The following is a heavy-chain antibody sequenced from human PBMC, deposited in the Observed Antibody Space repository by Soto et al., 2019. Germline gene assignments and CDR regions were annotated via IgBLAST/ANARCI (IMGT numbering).Heavy chain of an antibody. CDR3: ARGLYDYVWGSYRYRDY. J-gene: IGHJ4*02. V-gene: IGHV1-3*01. CDR2: INAGNGNT. Sequence: ASVKVSCKASGYTFTSYAMHWVRQAPGQRLEWMGWINAGNGNTKYSQKFQGRVTITRDTSASTAYMELSSLRSEDTAVYYCARGLYDYVWGSYRYRDYWGQGTLVTVSS. CDR1: GYTFTSYA. D-gene: IGHD3-16*02.